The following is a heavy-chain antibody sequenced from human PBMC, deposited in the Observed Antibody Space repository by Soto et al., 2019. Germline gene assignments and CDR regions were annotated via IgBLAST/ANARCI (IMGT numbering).Heavy chain of an antibody. CDR2: IIPIFGTA. D-gene: IGHD2-15*01. CDR1: GGTFSSYA. J-gene: IGHJ4*02. CDR3: AKRGRDFRDCRGGTCSPAAFDY. V-gene: IGHV1-69*01. Sequence: QVQLVQSGAEVKKPGSSVKVSCKASGGTFSSYAISWVRQAPGQGLEWMGGIIPIFGTANYAQKFQGRVTITADESTSTAYMELSSLRSEDTAVYYCAKRGRDFRDCRGGTCSPAAFDYWGQGTLVTVSS.